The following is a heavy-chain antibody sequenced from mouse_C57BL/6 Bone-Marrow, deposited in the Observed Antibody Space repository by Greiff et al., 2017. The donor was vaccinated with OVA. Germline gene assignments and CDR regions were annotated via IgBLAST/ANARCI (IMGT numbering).Heavy chain of an antibody. J-gene: IGHJ4*01. Sequence: EVQLQQSGPELVKPGASVKLSCKASGYSFTDYNMNWVKQSNGKGLEWIGVINPNYGTTSYNQKFKGKATLTVDQSSSTAYMQLNSLTSEDSAVYDSARNDYSPYYAMDYWGQGTSVTVSS. D-gene: IGHD2-4*01. V-gene: IGHV1-39*01. CDR3: ARNDYSPYYAMDY. CDR1: GYSFTDYN. CDR2: INPNYGTT.